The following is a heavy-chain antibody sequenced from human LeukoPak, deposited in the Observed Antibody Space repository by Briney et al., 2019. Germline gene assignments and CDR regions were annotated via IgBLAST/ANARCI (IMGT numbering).Heavy chain of an antibody. Sequence: GGSLRLSCAGSGLTLSNAWKSWVRQAPGKGLEWLGFIRSKAYGGTTEYAASVKGRFTIPRDDSKSIAYLQMNSLKTEDTAVYYCTRGRSSSSYYYYYMDVWGKGTTVTVSS. CDR3: TRGRSSSSYYYYYMDV. V-gene: IGHV3-49*04. CDR2: IRSKAYGGTT. J-gene: IGHJ6*03. D-gene: IGHD6-6*01. CDR1: GLTLSNAW.